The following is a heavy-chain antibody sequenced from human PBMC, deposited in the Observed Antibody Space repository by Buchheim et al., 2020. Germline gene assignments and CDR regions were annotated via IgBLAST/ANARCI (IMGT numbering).Heavy chain of an antibody. V-gene: IGHV1-2*04. Sequence: QVQLVQSGAEVKKPGASVKVSSKASGYTFTGYYMHWVRQAPGQGLEWMGWINPNSGGTNYAQKFQGWVTMTRDTSISTAYMELSRLRSDDTAVYYCARGDDILTGYYNSEFDYWGQGTL. J-gene: IGHJ4*02. CDR3: ARGDDILTGYYNSEFDY. CDR1: GYTFTGYY. D-gene: IGHD3-9*01. CDR2: INPNSGGT.